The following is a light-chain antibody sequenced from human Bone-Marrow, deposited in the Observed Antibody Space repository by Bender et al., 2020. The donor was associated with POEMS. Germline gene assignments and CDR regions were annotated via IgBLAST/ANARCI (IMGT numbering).Light chain of an antibody. V-gene: IGLV1-44*01. CDR3: QSFDSSLSGSV. Sequence: QSVLTQPPSASGTPGQRVIISCSGSSSNIVTNPVNWYQHLPGTAPKVLIYSNTIRPSGVPDRFSGSKSGSSASLAIAGLQAEDEATYYCQSFDSSLSGSVFGGGTMLTVL. J-gene: IGLJ3*02. CDR2: SNT. CDR1: SSNIVTNP.